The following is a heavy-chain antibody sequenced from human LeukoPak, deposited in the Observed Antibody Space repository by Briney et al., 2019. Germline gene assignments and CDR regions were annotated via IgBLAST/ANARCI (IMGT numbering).Heavy chain of an antibody. J-gene: IGHJ6*03. V-gene: IGHV1-69*05. CDR1: DTPSRTSA. CDR3: ASGGTIFGVVIAGGYYYYDMDV. CDR2: FIPTFGTA. D-gene: IGHD3-3*01. Sequence: SVKVSCKAPDTPSRTSAISWFRQAPGQGLSWLGGFIPTFGTATFAQNFQGRVTISTDESTSAAHMERSSLRSEDTAVYYCASGGTIFGVVIAGGYYYYDMDVGGKGTTVTVSS.